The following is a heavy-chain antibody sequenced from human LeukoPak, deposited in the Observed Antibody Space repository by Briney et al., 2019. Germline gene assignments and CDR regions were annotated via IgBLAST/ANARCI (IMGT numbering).Heavy chain of an antibody. CDR1: GFTFNNYA. J-gene: IGHJ4*02. CDR3: LRDLNWSLDQ. V-gene: IGHV3-23*01. D-gene: IGHD1-20*01. Sequence: AGGSLRLSCAASGFTFNNYAMNWVRQAPGKGLEWVSVISGSGGTTYYAESVKGRFTISRDNAKNTLYLQMNSLRAEDTAVYYCLRDLNWSLDQWGQGTLVTVSS. CDR2: ISGSGGTT.